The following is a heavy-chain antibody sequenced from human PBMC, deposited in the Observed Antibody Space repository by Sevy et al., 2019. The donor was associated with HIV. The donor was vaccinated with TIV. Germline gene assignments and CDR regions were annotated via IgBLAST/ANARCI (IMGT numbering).Heavy chain of an antibody. CDR2: IYYTATT. CDR1: DDSISSSNYF. CDR3: ARHGSWSFYFDY. D-gene: IGHD6-13*01. Sequence: SETLSLTCSVSDDSISSSNYFWGWIHQPPGKGLEWIGSIYYTATTYYNPSLKSRFTLSVDTSKKQFSLKLSSVTAADTAVYYCARHGSWSFYFDYWGQGILVTVSS. J-gene: IGHJ4*02. V-gene: IGHV4-39*01.